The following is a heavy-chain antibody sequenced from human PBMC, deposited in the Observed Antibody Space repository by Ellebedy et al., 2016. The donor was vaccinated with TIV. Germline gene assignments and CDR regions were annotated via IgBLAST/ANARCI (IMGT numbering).Heavy chain of an antibody. CDR1: GFTLSSYS. V-gene: IGHV3-48*01. J-gene: IGHJ5*02. Sequence: PGGSLRLSCAASGFTLSSYSMNWVRQAPGRGLEWVSYISSSSNTIYYADSVKGRFTISRDNAKNSLYLQMNSLRAEDTAVYYCAKSFTANWFDPWGQGTLVTVSS. CDR3: AKSFTANWFDP. CDR2: ISSSSNTI.